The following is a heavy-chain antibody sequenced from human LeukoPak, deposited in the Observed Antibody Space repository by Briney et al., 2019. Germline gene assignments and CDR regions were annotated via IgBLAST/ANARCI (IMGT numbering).Heavy chain of an antibody. CDR3: ARRSLAVADDY. CDR1: GYSISSGYY. V-gene: IGHV4-38-2*01. CDR2: IYHTGST. J-gene: IGHJ4*02. Sequence: PSETLSLTCGVSGYSISSGYYWGWIRQPPGKGLQWIGTIYHTGSTYYKPSLKGRVTISVDTSKNQFSLKLSSVTAADTAVYYCARRSLAVADDYWGQGTLVTVSS. D-gene: IGHD6-19*01.